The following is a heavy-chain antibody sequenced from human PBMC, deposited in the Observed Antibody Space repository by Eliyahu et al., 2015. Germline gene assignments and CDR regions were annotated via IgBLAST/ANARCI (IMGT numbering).Heavy chain of an antibody. D-gene: IGHD1-1*01. CDR3: AREKRSGTTFRSRLAY. CDR2: INPXSGGT. Sequence: QVQLVQSGAEVXXPGASVKVSCKASXYXFXGYYMHWVRQAPGQGLEWMGWINPXSGGTNYAQKFQGRVTMTRDTSISTAYMELSRLRSDDTAVYYCAREKRSGTTFRSRLAYWGQGTLVTVSS. J-gene: IGHJ4*02. V-gene: IGHV1-2*02. CDR1: XYXFXGYY.